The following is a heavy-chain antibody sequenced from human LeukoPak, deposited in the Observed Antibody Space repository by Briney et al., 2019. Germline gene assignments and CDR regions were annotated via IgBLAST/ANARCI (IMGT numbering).Heavy chain of an antibody. Sequence: PSETLSLTCAVYGGSFSGYYWSWIRQPPGKGLEWIGEINHSGSTNYNPSLKSRVTISVDTSKNQFSLKLSSVTAADTAVYYCARQKRAVRGVTHFDYWGQGTLVTVSS. D-gene: IGHD3-10*01. CDR2: INHSGST. J-gene: IGHJ4*02. CDR3: ARQKRAVRGVTHFDY. V-gene: IGHV4-34*01. CDR1: GGSFSGYY.